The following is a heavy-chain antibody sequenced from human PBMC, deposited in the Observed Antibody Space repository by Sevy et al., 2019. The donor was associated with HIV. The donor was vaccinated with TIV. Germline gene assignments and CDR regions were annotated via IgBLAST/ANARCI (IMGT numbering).Heavy chain of an antibody. CDR3: ARDDMAGGGLDY. J-gene: IGHJ4*02. V-gene: IGHV4-59*01. CDR2: IYYSGST. CDR1: GGSISSYY. D-gene: IGHD6-19*01. Sequence: SETLSLTCTVSGGSISSYYWSWIRQPPGKGLEWIGYIYYSGSTNYNPSLKSRVTISVDTSKNQFSLKLSSVTAADTAVYYCARDDMAGGGLDYWGQGTLVTVSS.